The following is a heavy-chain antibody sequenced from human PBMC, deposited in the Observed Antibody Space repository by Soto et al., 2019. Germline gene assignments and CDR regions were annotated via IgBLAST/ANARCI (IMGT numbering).Heavy chain of an antibody. CDR1: GFNFNDAW. D-gene: IGHD2-15*01. CDR2: IRSNTDGGTP. J-gene: IGHJ4*02. Sequence: GGSLRLSCASSGFNFNDAWMILIRQAPGRGLEWIARIRSNTDGGTPDYAAPVKGRFSISRDDSQKMLYLQMSSLRAEDTATYYCAKHISAPTSVVVVQATRYFDSWGQGTLVTVSS. CDR3: AKHISAPTSVVVVQATRYFDS. V-gene: IGHV3-15*05.